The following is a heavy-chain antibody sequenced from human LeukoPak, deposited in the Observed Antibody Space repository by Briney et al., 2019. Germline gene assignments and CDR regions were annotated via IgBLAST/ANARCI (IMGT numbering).Heavy chain of an antibody. Sequence: GGTLRLSCAASGFTFNTYDMNWVRQAPGKGLEWVSSISGSGGTTYSADSVKGRFTISRDNAKNSLYLQMNSLRADDTAVYYCAKAKQWLDDAFDIWGQGTMVTVSS. J-gene: IGHJ3*02. D-gene: IGHD6-19*01. CDR1: GFTFNTYD. V-gene: IGHV3-23*01. CDR2: ISGSGGTT. CDR3: AKAKQWLDDAFDI.